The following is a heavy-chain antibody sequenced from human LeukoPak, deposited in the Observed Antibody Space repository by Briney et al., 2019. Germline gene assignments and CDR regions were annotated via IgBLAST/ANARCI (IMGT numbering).Heavy chain of an antibody. CDR2: ISYDGSNK. CDR3: AKGKGRYDILTGYPYYYYGMDV. D-gene: IGHD3-9*01. Sequence: GGSLRLSCAASGFTFSSYGMHWVRQAPGKGLEWVAVISYDGSNKYYADSVKGRFTISRDSSKNTLYLQMNSLRAEDTAVYYCAKGKGRYDILTGYPYYYYGMDVWGQGTTVTVSS. J-gene: IGHJ6*02. CDR1: GFTFSSYG. V-gene: IGHV3-30*18.